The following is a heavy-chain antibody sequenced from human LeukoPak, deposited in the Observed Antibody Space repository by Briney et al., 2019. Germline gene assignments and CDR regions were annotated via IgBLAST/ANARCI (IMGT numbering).Heavy chain of an antibody. CDR1: GYTFTSYY. J-gene: IGHJ6*03. D-gene: IGHD3-3*01. V-gene: IGHV1-46*01. CDR3: ARGRDFGVDYYYMDV. Sequence: ASVKVSCKASGYTFTSYYMHWVRQAPGQGLEWMGIINPSGGSTSYAQKFQGRVTMTRNTSMSTAYMELSSLRSEDTAVYYCARGRDFGVDYYYMDVWGKGTTVTVSS. CDR2: INPSGGST.